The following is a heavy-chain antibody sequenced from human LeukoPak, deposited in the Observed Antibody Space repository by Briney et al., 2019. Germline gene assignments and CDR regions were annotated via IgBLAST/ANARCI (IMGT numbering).Heavy chain of an antibody. D-gene: IGHD5-18*01. CDR3: ARAKNPGIPPDY. Sequence: ASVKVSCKASGYTFTVYYMHWVRQAPGQGLEWMGIINPSGGSTGYAQKFQGRVTMTRDTSTSTVYMELSSLRSEDTAVYYCARAKNPGIPPDYWGQGTLVTVSS. J-gene: IGHJ4*02. CDR2: INPSGGST. V-gene: IGHV1-46*01. CDR1: GYTFTVYY.